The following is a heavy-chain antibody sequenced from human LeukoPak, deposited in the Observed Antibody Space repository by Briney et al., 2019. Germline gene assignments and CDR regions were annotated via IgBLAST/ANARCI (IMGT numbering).Heavy chain of an antibody. CDR3: AKGGYSSSWYGDFDY. V-gene: IGHV3-15*01. CDR2: VKSKTDGGTT. Sequence: GGSLRLSCAASGFTFSNAWMNWVRQAPGKGLEWVGRVKSKTDGGTTDYAAPVKGRFTISRDDSKNTLYLQMNSLRAEDTAVYYCAKGGYSSSWYGDFDYWGQGTLVTVSS. D-gene: IGHD6-13*01. CDR1: GFTFSNAW. J-gene: IGHJ4*02.